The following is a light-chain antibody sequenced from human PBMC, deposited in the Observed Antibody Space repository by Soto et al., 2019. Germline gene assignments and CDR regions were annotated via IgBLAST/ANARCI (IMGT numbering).Light chain of an antibody. J-gene: IGKJ4*01. CDR3: QQRSVWPLT. CDR1: QSLRSS. CDR2: DSS. Sequence: ETMMTQSPDTLSVSLGERATLSCRASQSLRSSLAWYQQKPGQAPRLLIYDSSNRATGIPARFSGSGSGTDFSLIISSLEPEDFAVYYCQQRSVWPLTFGGGTKVDIK. V-gene: IGKV3-11*01.